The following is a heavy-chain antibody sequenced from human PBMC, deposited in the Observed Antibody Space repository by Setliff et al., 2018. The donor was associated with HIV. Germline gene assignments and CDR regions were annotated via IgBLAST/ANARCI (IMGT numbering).Heavy chain of an antibody. J-gene: IGHJ3*02. CDR3: ARDRTGGTFDT. CDR2: IYTSGST. V-gene: IGHV4-4*07. D-gene: IGHD3-16*01. Sequence: SETLSLTCTVSGDSISSYYWSWIRQPAGKGLEWIGRIYTSGSTNYNPSLKSRVTMSVDTSKNQFSLKLGSVTAADTAVFYCARDRTGGTFDTWGQGTMVTVSS. CDR1: GDSISSYY.